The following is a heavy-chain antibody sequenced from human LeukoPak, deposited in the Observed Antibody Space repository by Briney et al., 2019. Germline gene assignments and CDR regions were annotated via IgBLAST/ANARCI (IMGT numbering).Heavy chain of an antibody. D-gene: IGHD3-10*01. CDR1: GFTVSSNY. Sequence: TGGSLRLSCVASGFTVSSNYMSWIRQAPGKGLEWVSFIYSGGSTYYADSVKGRFTISRDNSKNTLYLQMNSLRAEDTAVYYCASGSGSYRTPYYYMDVWGTGTTVTVSS. J-gene: IGHJ6*03. CDR2: IYSGGST. CDR3: ASGSGSYRTPYYYMDV. V-gene: IGHV3-53*01.